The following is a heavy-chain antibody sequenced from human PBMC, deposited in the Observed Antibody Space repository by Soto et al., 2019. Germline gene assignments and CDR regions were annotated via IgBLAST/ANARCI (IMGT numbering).Heavy chain of an antibody. V-gene: IGHV4-59*08. CDR3: ASGKPSPLIVRSSRGPCLDP. CDR2: MYYGGRT. D-gene: IGHD2-15*01. Sequence: SETLSLTCTVSCGSISSYYWSWIRQPPGKGLEWIGYMYYGGRTNYNPSLKSRVTISVDTSKMQVSLKLSSVTAADTAVYFCASGKPSPLIVRSSRGPCLDPWGQGTMVTVSS. CDR1: CGSISSYY. J-gene: IGHJ5*02.